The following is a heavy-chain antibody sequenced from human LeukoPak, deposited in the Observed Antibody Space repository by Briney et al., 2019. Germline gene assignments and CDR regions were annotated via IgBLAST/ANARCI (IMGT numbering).Heavy chain of an antibody. J-gene: IGHJ1*01. D-gene: IGHD2-2*01. CDR1: GGSISSYY. V-gene: IGHV4-39*01. Sequence: SETLSLTCTVSGGSISSYYWGWIRQPPGKGLEWIGSVYYSGSTYYNPSLKSRVTISVDTSKNQFSLKLSSVTAADTAVYYCARHGRTDWGYCSSTSCRKYFQHWGQGTLVTVSS. CDR2: VYYSGST. CDR3: ARHGRTDWGYCSSTSCRKYFQH.